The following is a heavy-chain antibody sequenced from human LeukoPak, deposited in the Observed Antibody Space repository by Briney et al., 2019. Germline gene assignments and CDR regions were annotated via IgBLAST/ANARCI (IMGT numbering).Heavy chain of an antibody. CDR2: IYYGSIT. CDR1: GTSFRTYC. CDR3: ASANYNPYLKSRVTISVDTSKNQFSLRLRHVPAADTAVYYCARGDPYYYDSSGSVDY. Sequence: PSNTLSLTCAVSGTSFRTYCSTGIPKPPGKGLDWIGSIYYGSITNYNPSPKNRITLSVDTSTNQLSLRLGSVSAAGTPVYYSASANYNPYLKSRVTISVDTSKNQFSLRLRHVPAADTAVYYCARGDPYYYDSSGSVDYWGQGTLVSVCS. J-gene: IGHJ4*02. V-gene: IGHV4-59*01. D-gene: IGHD3-10*01.